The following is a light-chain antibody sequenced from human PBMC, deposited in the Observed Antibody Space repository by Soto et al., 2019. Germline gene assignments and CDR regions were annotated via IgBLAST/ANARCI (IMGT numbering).Light chain of an antibody. CDR3: LQDYGDSWT. V-gene: IGKV1-6*01. CDR2: AAS. J-gene: IGKJ1*01. Sequence: QMTQSPSSLSASVGEKIIITCRASRDVGSDVSWYQQKPGQAPKLLIYAASNLYTGVPSRFSGSRSGTEFTLTISSLQPEDFASYYCLQDYGDSWTFGRGTKVEIE. CDR1: RDVGSD.